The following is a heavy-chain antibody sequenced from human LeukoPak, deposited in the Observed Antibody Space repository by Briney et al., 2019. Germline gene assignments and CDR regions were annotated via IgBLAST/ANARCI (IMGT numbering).Heavy chain of an antibody. Sequence: ASVKVSCKASGYTFSSYGITWVRQAPGQGLEWMGWISAYNGDTNYPQKLQGRVTLTTDTSTSTAYMELRSLRSDDTAVYYCARGGYHGSGSCSPLFHWGQGTLVTVSS. J-gene: IGHJ4*02. CDR2: ISAYNGDT. D-gene: IGHD3-10*01. CDR3: ARGGYHGSGSCSPLFH. V-gene: IGHV1-18*01. CDR1: GYTFSSYG.